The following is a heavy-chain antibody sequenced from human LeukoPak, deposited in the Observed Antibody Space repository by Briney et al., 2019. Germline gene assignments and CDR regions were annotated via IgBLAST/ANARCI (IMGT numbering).Heavy chain of an antibody. V-gene: IGHV1-69*05. J-gene: IGHJ5*02. CDR1: GGTFSSYA. CDR3: ARDSSSWNYNWFDP. Sequence: SVKVSCKASGGTFSSYAISWVRQAPGQGLEGMGGIIPIFGTANYAQKFQGRVTMTTDTSTSTAHMELRSLRSDDTAVYYCARDSSSWNYNWFDPWGQGTLVTVSS. D-gene: IGHD6-13*01. CDR2: IIPIFGTA.